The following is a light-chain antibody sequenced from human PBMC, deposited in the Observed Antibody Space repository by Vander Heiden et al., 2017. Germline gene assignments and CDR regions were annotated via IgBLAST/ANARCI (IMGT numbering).Light chain of an antibody. CDR1: QSISNY. V-gene: IGKV1-39*01. CDR2: AAS. Sequence: DLQMTQSPSSLSASVRDRVTLTRRASQSISNYLNWYQQKPGKAPKLLIDAASRLQSGVPSRFSGSGSGTDFTLTISSLQPEDFATYYCQQSYSTPQTFGQGTKVEIK. CDR3: QQSYSTPQT. J-gene: IGKJ1*01.